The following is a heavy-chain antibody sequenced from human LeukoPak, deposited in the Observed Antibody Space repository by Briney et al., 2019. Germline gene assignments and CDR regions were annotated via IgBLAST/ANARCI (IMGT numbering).Heavy chain of an antibody. V-gene: IGHV4-34*01. J-gene: IGHJ4*02. Sequence: SETLSLTCAVYGGSFSGYYWSWIRQPPGKGLEWIGEINHSGSTNYNPSLKSRVTISVDTSKNQFSLKLSSVTAADTAVYYCARVRWLQPIFDYWGQGTPVTVSP. CDR1: GGSFSGYY. D-gene: IGHD5-24*01. CDR2: INHSGST. CDR3: ARVRWLQPIFDY.